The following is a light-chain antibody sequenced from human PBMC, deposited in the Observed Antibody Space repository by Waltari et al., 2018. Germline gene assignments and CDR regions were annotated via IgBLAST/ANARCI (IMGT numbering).Light chain of an antibody. CDR3: QQRSNWPST. J-gene: IGKJ3*01. CDR2: DAS. CDR1: QSVSSY. V-gene: IGKV3-11*01. Sequence: EIVLTQSPATLSLSPGERATLSCRASQSVSSYLAWYQQKPGQAPRLPIYDASNRATGIPARFSGSGSGTDFTLTISSLEPEDFAVYYCQQRSNWPSTFGPGTKVDIK.